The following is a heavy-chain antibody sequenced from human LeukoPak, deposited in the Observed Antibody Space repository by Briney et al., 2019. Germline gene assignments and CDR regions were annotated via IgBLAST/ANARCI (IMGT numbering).Heavy chain of an antibody. J-gene: IGHJ4*02. D-gene: IGHD2-15*01. V-gene: IGHV1-24*01. CDR1: GYSLTDLS. Sequence: ASVKVSCKVSGYSLTDLSTHWVRQAPGKGLEWMGGFDPEHGETIYAENFRGRVTMTEDTSSDTAYMELSSLGSEDTAVYYCATSDVGPAVDLDYWGQGTLVTASS. CDR3: ATSDVGPAVDLDY. CDR2: FDPEHGET.